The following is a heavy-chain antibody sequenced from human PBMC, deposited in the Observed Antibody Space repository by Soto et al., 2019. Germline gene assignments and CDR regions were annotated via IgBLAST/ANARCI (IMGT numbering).Heavy chain of an antibody. V-gene: IGHV2-5*02. CDR2: IYWDDDK. CDR3: AHAGDYDLLTFDH. D-gene: IGHD4-17*01. J-gene: IGHJ4*02. CDR1: GFSLSSYGMG. Sequence: QITLKESGPTLVRPAQTLTLTCGFSGFSLSSYGMGVAWIRQPPGKALEWLALIYWDDDKRYSPSLKDRLAISKDTSSNQVVLTITYMDPGDTATYFCAHAGDYDLLTFDHWGPGTLVTVSS.